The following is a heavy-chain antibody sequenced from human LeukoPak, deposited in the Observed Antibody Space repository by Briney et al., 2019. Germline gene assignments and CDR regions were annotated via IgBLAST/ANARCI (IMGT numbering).Heavy chain of an antibody. J-gene: IGHJ4*02. D-gene: IGHD3-22*01. CDR3: ARVETYYYDSSGYYFDY. CDR2: ISAYNGNT. V-gene: IGHV1-18*01. Sequence: ASVKLSCKASGYTFTSYGISWVRQAPGQGLEWMGWISAYNGNTNYSQKLQGRVTMTTDTSTSTAYMELRSLRSDDTAVYYCARVETYYYDSSGYYFDYWGQGTLVTVSS. CDR1: GYTFTSYG.